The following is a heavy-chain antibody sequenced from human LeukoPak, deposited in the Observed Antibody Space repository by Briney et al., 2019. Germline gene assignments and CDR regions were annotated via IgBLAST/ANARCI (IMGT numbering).Heavy chain of an antibody. CDR2: IWYDGSNK. Sequence: GGSLRLSCAASGFTFSSYGMHWVRQAPGKGLEWVAVIWYDGSNKYYADSVKGRFTISRDNSKNTLYLQMNSLRAEDTAVYYCARDSIIRVAAACPDYWGQGTLVTVSS. CDR3: ARDSIIRVAAACPDY. CDR1: GFTFSSYG. D-gene: IGHD6-13*01. V-gene: IGHV3-33*01. J-gene: IGHJ4*02.